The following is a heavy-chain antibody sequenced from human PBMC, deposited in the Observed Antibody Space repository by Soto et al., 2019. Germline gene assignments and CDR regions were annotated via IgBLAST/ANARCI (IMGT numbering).Heavy chain of an antibody. V-gene: IGHV1-24*01. J-gene: IGHJ3*02. D-gene: IGHD3-22*01. CDR2: FDPEDGET. CDR1: GYTLTELS. CDR3: ATRRITMIVVANTGAFDI. Sequence: ASVKVSCKVSGYTLTELSMHWVRQAPGKGLEWMGGFDPEDGETIYAQKFQGRVTMTEDTSTDTAYMELSSLRSEDTAVYYCATRRITMIVVANTGAFDIWGQGTMVTVSS.